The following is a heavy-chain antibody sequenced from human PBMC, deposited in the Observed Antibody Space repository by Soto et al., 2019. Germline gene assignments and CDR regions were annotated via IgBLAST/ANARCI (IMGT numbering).Heavy chain of an antibody. V-gene: IGHV3-23*01. J-gene: IGHJ5*02. CDR2: LSGSGGST. CDR1: PFTFSSYA. Sequence: EVQLLESGGGLVQPGVSLRLSCAASPFTFSSYAMSWVRQAPGKGPEWVSALSGSGGSTYYADSVKGRFTISRDNSKNALYLQMISRRAEDTAVYYCAKDPAMVRGAIWFDHLGQGNLVTVS. CDR3: AKDPAMVRGAIWFDH. D-gene: IGHD3-10*01.